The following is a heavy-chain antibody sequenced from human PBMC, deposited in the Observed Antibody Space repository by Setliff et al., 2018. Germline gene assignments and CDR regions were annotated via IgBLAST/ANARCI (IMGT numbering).Heavy chain of an antibody. V-gene: IGHV1-69*05. Sequence: ASVKVSCKASGYTFSNYGVTWVRQAPGQGLEWMGGIIPLLETAKYAQKFQGRVTMTRDTSTSTVYMEVNSLRSDDTAVYYCARGGVSAAGKKGVFEHWGQGTLVTVS. D-gene: IGHD6-13*01. CDR3: ARGGVSAAGKKGVFEH. J-gene: IGHJ4*02. CDR2: IIPLLETA. CDR1: GYTFSNYG.